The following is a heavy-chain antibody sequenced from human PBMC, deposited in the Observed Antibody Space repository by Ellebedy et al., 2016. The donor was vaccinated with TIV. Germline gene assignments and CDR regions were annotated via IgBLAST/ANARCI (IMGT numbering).Heavy chain of an antibody. CDR3: ARDQGWAYPGSTRFDY. D-gene: IGHD3-10*01. J-gene: IGHJ4*03. CDR2: IKQDGSEK. V-gene: IGHV3-7*01. Sequence: GESLKISCAASGFTFSDYWLSLVRQAPGKGLEWVANIKQDGSEKWYVDSVKGRFTISRDNAKKSLYLQMSSLRAEDTAVYYCARDQGWAYPGSTRFDYWGQGTLVTVSS. CDR1: GFTFSDYW.